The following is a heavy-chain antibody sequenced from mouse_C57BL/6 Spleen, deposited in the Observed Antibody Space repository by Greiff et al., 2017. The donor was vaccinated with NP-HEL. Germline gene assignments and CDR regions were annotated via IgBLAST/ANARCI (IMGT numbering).Heavy chain of an antibody. CDR1: GYTFTSYW. CDR2: IYPGSGST. J-gene: IGHJ2*01. Sequence: VQLQQPGAELVKPGASVKMSCKASGYTFTSYWITWVKQRPGQGLEWIGDIYPGSGSTNYNEKFKSKATLTVDTSSSTAYMQLSSLTSEDSAVYYGATKAYYSGYFDYWGQGTTLTVSS. D-gene: IGHD2-12*01. CDR3: ATKAYYSGYFDY. V-gene: IGHV1-55*01.